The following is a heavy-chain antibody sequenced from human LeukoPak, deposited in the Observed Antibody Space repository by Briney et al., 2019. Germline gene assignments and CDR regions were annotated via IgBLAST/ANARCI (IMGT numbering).Heavy chain of an antibody. CDR1: GGSISSSRYY. CDR2: ISYSGST. CDR3: AREDYGDYGSYYGMDV. J-gene: IGHJ6*02. D-gene: IGHD4-17*01. V-gene: IGHV4-39*02. Sequence: SETLSLTCTVSGGSISSSRYYWAWIRQPPGKGLDWIGSISYSGSTYYNSSLKSRLTISVDTSKNQFSLRLSSVTAADTAVYYCAREDYGDYGSYYGMDVWGQGTTVTVSS.